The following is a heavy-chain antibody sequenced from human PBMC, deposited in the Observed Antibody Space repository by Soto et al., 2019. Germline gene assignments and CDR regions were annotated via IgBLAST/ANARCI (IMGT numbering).Heavy chain of an antibody. Sequence: QVQLQESGPGLVKPSETLSLTCTVSGGSISSYYWSWIRQPPGKGLAWIGYIYYSGSTNYNPPLKTRGTIAVDTSKNQFSLKLNSVTAADTAVYYCARHKGSSSWYPFDYWGQGTLFTVSS. J-gene: IGHJ4*02. V-gene: IGHV4-59*01. CDR3: ARHKGSSSWYPFDY. CDR1: GGSISSYY. D-gene: IGHD6-13*01. CDR2: IYYSGST.